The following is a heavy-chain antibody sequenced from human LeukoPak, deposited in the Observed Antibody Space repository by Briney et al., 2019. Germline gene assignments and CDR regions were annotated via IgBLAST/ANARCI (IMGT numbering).Heavy chain of an antibody. CDR2: ISSSSSTI. CDR3: ARTRFGELFFYGMDV. D-gene: IGHD3-10*01. V-gene: IGHV3-48*02. J-gene: IGHJ6*02. Sequence: GGSLRLSCAASGFTFSSYSMTWVRQAPGKGLEWVSYISSSSSTIYYADSVKGRFTISRDNAKNSLYLQMNSLRDEDTAVYYCARTRFGELFFYGMDVWGQGTTVTVSS. CDR1: GFTFSSYS.